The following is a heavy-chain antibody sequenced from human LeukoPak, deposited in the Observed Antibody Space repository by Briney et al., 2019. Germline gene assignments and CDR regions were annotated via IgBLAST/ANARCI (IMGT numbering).Heavy chain of an antibody. CDR1: GDTFSKYA. J-gene: IGHJ2*01. D-gene: IGHD3-9*01. V-gene: IGHV1-69*05. CDR3: ASRYTTSRHFDWDVDY. CDR2: IVPVFGTP. Sequence: SVKVSCKASGDTFSKYAVTWVRQAPGQGHEWMGNIVPVFGTPIYAQKFQGRVTITTDESRTTAYRELSSLRSEDTALYYCASRYTTSRHFDWDVDYWGRGTLVTVSS.